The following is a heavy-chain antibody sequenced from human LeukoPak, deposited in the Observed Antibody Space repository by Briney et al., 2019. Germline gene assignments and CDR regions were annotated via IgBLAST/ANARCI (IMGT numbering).Heavy chain of an antibody. D-gene: IGHD4-17*01. V-gene: IGHV4-59*01. CDR1: GGSISSYY. CDR3: ARAVDSGTRGGTWFDP. J-gene: IGHJ5*02. Sequence: SETLSLTCTGSGGSISSYYWSWIRQPPGKGLEWIGYIYYSGSTKYNPSLKSRVTISVDTSTNQFSLKLSSVTAADTAVYYCARAVDSGTRGGTWFDPWGQGTLVTVSS. CDR2: IYYSGST.